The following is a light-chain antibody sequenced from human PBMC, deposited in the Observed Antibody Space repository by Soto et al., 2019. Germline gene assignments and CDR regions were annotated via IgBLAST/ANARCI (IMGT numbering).Light chain of an antibody. J-gene: IGKJ4*01. CDR2: DTS. V-gene: IGKV3-15*01. CDR3: QPYNNWPLT. CDR1: QGIGDT. Sequence: VMRQSPATLSVSPGAGATLSCRASQGIGDTLAWYQHKPGPTPRLLIYDTSTRATGVPTRFSGSRSGAEFTLNINRLKSEDVAVYEGQPYNNWPLTFGGGTKVDIK.